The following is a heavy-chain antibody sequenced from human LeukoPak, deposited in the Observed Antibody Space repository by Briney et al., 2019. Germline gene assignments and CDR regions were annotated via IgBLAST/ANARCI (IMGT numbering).Heavy chain of an antibody. CDR2: IIPIFGTA. CDR3: AREGYEILTGYHYGQNWFDP. Sequence: SVKVSCKASGGTFSSYAISWVRQAPGRGLEWMGGIIPIFGTANYAQKFQGRVTITADESTSTAYMELSSLRSEDTAVYYCAREGYEILTGYHYGQNWFDPWGQGTLVTVSS. CDR1: GGTFSSYA. V-gene: IGHV1-69*01. J-gene: IGHJ5*02. D-gene: IGHD3-9*01.